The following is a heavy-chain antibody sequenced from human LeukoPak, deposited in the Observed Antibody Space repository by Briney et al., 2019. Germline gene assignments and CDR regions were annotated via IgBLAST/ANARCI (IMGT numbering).Heavy chain of an antibody. D-gene: IGHD3-9*01. Sequence: GRSLRLSCAASAFTFSSYAMHWVRQAPGKGLEWVAVITYDGSNKYYADSVKGRFTISRDNSKNTLYLQMNSLRAEDTAVYYCARKDDYDILTGYYLAYYYYGMDVWGQGTTVTVSS. CDR3: ARKDDYDILTGYYLAYYYYGMDV. CDR1: AFTFSSYA. CDR2: ITYDGSNK. V-gene: IGHV3-30-3*01. J-gene: IGHJ6*02.